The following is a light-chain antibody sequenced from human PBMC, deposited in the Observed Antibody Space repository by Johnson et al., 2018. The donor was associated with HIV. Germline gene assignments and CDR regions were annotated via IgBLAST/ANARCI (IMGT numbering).Light chain of an antibody. CDR3: GTWQSLTIFVV. CDR1: SSNIGKNY. J-gene: IGLJ1*01. CDR2: ENN. V-gene: IGLV1-51*02. Sequence: QSVLTQPPSVSAAPGQMVSISCSGSSSNIGKNYVSWYQQFPGTAPKLLIHENNKRPSGIPDRFSGSKSGASATLVITGLQTGDEADYYCGTWQSLTIFVVFGTGTRVSVL.